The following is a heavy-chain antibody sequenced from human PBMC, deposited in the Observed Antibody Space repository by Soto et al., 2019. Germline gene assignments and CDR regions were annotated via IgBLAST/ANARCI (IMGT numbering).Heavy chain of an antibody. CDR3: AYSESGYSYGLRI. CDR2: IYSGGSS. V-gene: IGHV3-53*01. J-gene: IGHJ4*02. CDR1: GSTVSSNY. Sequence: EVQLVESGGGLIQPGESLRLSCAASGSTVSSNYMSWVRQAPGKGLEWVSVIYSGGSSYYADSVKGRFTISRDNSKNTLYLQMNSLRAEDTAVYYCAYSESGYSYGLRIWGQGTLVTVPS. D-gene: IGHD5-18*01.